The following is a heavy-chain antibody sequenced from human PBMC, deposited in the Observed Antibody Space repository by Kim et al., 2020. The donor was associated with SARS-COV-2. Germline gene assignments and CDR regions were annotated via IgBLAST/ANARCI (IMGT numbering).Heavy chain of an antibody. V-gene: IGHV3-43*02. CDR3: AKDIRYGSGSYNSFLFFSDNYYYGMDV. CDR2: ISGDGGST. Sequence: GGSLRLSCAASGFTFDDYAMHWVRQAPGKGLEWVSLISGDGGSTYYADSVKGRFTISRDNSKNSLYLQMNSLRTEDTALYYCAKDIRYGSGSYNSFLFFSDNYYYGMDVWGQGTTVTVSS. J-gene: IGHJ6*02. D-gene: IGHD3-10*01. CDR1: GFTFDDYA.